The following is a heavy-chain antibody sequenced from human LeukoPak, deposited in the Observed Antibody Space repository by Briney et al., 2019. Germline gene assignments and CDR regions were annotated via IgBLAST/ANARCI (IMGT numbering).Heavy chain of an antibody. D-gene: IGHD3-16*01. J-gene: IGHJ4*02. CDR3: ARVIWSQYYFDY. CDR2: INSDGSST. V-gene: IGHV3-74*01. CDR1: GFTFSSYW. Sequence: TGGSLRLSCAASGFTFSSYWMHWVRHAPGKGQVWVSRINSDGSSTSYADSVKGRFTISRDNAKNTLYLQMNSLRAEDTAVYYCARVIWSQYYFDYWGQGTLVTVSS.